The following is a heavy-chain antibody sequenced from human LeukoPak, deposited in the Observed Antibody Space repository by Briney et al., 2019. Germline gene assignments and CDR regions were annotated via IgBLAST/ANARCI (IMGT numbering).Heavy chain of an antibody. D-gene: IGHD3-22*01. J-gene: IGHJ4*02. CDR2: MWDDGSNK. CDR1: GFTFSSYG. Sequence: GRSLRLSCAASGFTFSSYGMHWVCQAPGKGLEWVAFMWDDGSNKYYADSVKGRFTISRDNSKNTLYLQMNSLRAEDTAVYYCARGGGHYYDSSGYYGSFDYWGQGTLVTVSS. CDR3: ARGGGHYYDSSGYYGSFDY. V-gene: IGHV3-33*01.